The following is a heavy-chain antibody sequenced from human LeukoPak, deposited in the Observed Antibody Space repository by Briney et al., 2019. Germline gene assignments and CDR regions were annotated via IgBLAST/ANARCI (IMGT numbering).Heavy chain of an antibody. CDR3: AREESFRGYSYGYYNY. Sequence: GGSLRLSCAASGFTVSSNYMSWVRQAPGKGLEWVSVIYSGGSTYYADSVKGRFTISRDNSKNTLYLQMNSLRAEDTAVYYCAREESFRGYSYGYYNYWGQGTLVTVSS. CDR1: GFTVSSNY. D-gene: IGHD5-18*01. CDR2: IYSGGST. J-gene: IGHJ4*02. V-gene: IGHV3-66*01.